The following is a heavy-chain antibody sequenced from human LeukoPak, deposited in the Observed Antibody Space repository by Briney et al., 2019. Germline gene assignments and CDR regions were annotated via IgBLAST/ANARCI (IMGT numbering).Heavy chain of an antibody. D-gene: IGHD1-14*01. J-gene: IGHJ4*02. CDR1: GGSFSGYY. CDR2: IYYSGGT. CDR3: ARGFNPYLNY. Sequence: PSETLSLTCAVYGGSFSGYYWSWIRQPPGKGLEWIGYIYYSGGTNYNPSLKSRVTISVDTSKNQFSLKLSSVTAADTAVYYCARGFNPYLNYWGQGTLVTVSS. V-gene: IGHV4-59*01.